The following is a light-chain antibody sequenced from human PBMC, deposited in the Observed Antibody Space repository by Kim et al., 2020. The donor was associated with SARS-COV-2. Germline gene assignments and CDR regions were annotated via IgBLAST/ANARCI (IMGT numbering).Light chain of an antibody. J-gene: IGKJ1*01. Sequence: DIQMTQSPSTLSASVGDRVTITCRASQSISSWLAWYQQKPGKAPKLLIYKASNLESGVPSRFSGSGSGTEFTLTINSLQPDDFATYYCQQYNSYWTFGPGTRVDIK. CDR2: KAS. CDR1: QSISSW. CDR3: QQYNSYWT. V-gene: IGKV1-5*03.